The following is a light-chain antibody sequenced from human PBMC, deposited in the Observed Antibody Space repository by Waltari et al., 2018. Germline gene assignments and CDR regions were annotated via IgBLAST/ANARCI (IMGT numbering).Light chain of an antibody. Sequence: LSASVGDRVTITCRASQAIGNSLAWYQQKPGKAPKLLVFGASRLEGGVPSRFSGSGSGTDYTLTISSLQPEDFATYCCQQYYSSPFTFAQGTKLE. J-gene: IGKJ2*01. CDR1: QAIGNS. V-gene: IGKV1-NL1*01. CDR3: QQYYSSPFT. CDR2: GAS.